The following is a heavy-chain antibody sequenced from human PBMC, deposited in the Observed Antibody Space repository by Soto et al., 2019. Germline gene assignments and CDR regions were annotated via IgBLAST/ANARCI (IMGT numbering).Heavy chain of an antibody. Sequence: SFAASGFTFSSYAMSWVRQPPGKGLEWVSAISGSGGSIYYADSVKGRFTISRDNSKNTLYLQMNSLRAEDTAVYYCATRIQLWFSGPPPFDYWGQGTLVTVSS. V-gene: IGHV3-23*01. CDR3: ATRIQLWFSGPPPFDY. CDR1: GFTFSSYA. CDR2: ISGSGGSI. J-gene: IGHJ4*02. D-gene: IGHD5-18*01.